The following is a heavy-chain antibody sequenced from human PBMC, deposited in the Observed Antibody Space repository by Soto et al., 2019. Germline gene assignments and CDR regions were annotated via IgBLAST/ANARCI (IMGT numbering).Heavy chain of an antibody. V-gene: IGHV3-30*03. CDR3: ATERGVLDAFDM. CDR1: GFTSSSFV. D-gene: IGHD3-10*01. Sequence: QVQLVESGGGVVQPGTSLRLSCAASGFTSSSFVIHWVRQAPGKGLEWLAVISSDGNNQYYADSVKGRFTISRDNSKRTLYLQVNSLRAEDTAVYFCATERGVLDAFDMWGQGTMVTVS. J-gene: IGHJ3*02. CDR2: ISSDGNNQ.